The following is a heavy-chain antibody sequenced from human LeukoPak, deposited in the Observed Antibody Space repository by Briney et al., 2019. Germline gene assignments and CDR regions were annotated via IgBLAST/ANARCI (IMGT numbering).Heavy chain of an antibody. V-gene: IGHV3-9*01. D-gene: IGHD2-15*01. J-gene: IGHJ4*02. Sequence: GGSLRLSCAASGFTFADYAMHWVRQAPGKGLDWVAGISRNSGSIGYADSVKGRFTISRDNAKNSLYLQMNSLRAEDTALYYCAKGAVVVAANLDYWGQGTLVTVSS. CDR1: GFTFADYA. CDR2: ISRNSGSI. CDR3: AKGAVVVAANLDY.